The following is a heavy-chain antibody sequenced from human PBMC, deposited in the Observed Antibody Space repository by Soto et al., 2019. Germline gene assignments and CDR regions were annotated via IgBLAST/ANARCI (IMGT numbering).Heavy chain of an antibody. CDR3: ALIQLDTGMDDAFDI. V-gene: IGHV2-26*01. CDR2: IFSDDVK. CDR1: GFSLSNARMG. D-gene: IGHD5-18*01. Sequence: QVTLKESGPVLLKPTETLTLTCTVSGFSLSNARMGVSWIRQPPGKALEWLAHIFSDDVKSYSTSLKSSLTISKYSTTSQLVLTMTNMDSVDTATYSCALIQLDTGMDDAFDIWGQWTMVTVSS. J-gene: IGHJ3*02.